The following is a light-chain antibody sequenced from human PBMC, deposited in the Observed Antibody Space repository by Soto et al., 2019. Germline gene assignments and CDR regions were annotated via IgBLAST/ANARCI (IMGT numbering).Light chain of an antibody. CDR1: SSDVGNYNL. V-gene: IGLV2-23*02. CDR2: EVS. Sequence: QSALTQPASVSGSPGQSITISCTGTSSDVGNYNLVTWYQQHPGKAPKLMIYEVSKRPSRVSNRFSGSKSGNTASLTISGLQAEDEADYYCCSYAGSSTCVFGTGTKLTV. J-gene: IGLJ1*01. CDR3: CSYAGSSTCV.